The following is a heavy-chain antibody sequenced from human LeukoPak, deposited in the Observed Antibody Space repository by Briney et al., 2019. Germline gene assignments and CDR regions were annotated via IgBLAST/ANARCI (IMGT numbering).Heavy chain of an antibody. CDR2: FDPEDGGT. V-gene: IGHV1-24*01. J-gene: IGHJ4*02. CDR3: AAGGVYSLLDH. Sequence: ASVKVSCKVSGDTLSELSMHWVRQAPGKGLEWLGGFDPEDGGTIYAQKFQGRFTMTEDTSTDTAYMELSSLRSDDTAVYYCAAGGVYSLLDHWGQGTQVTVSS. D-gene: IGHD5/OR15-5a*01. CDR1: GDTLSELS.